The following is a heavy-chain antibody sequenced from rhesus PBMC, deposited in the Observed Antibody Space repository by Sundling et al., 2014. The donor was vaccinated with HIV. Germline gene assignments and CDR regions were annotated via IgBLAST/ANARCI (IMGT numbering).Heavy chain of an antibody. Sequence: QVNLQQWGGGLVRPSETLSLTCAVYGGSISSGYGWTWIRQPPGKGLEWIGRIYGSSGSTNYNPSLTSRVTISTDTSKNQFSLKLSSVTAADTAVYYCARVLTGTTGGYFDYWGQGVLVTVSS. D-gene: IGHD1-26*01. J-gene: IGHJ4*01. V-gene: IGHV4-127*01. CDR1: GGSISSGYG. CDR3: ARVLTGTTGGYFDY. CDR2: IYGSSGST.